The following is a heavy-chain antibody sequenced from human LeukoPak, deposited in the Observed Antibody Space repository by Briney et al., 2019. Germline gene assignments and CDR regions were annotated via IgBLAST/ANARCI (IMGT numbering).Heavy chain of an antibody. CDR1: GFTFTSSA. CDR2: IVVGSGNT. D-gene: IGHD6-19*01. Sequence: SVKVSCTASGFTFTSSAAQWVRQARGQRLEWIGWIVVGSGNTNYAQKFQERVTITRDMSTSTAYMELSSLRSEDTAVYYCAADRSSGWNGGDYWGQGTLVTVSS. V-gene: IGHV1-58*01. J-gene: IGHJ4*02. CDR3: AADRSSGWNGGDY.